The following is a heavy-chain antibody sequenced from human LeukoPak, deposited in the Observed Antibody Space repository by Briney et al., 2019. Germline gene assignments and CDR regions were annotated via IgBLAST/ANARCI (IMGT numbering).Heavy chain of an antibody. V-gene: IGHV3-23*01. D-gene: IGHD7-27*01. CDR1: GFTFSSYA. CDR2: INSAGST. Sequence: GGSLRLSCAASGFTFSSYAMNWVRQAPWKGPEWVSAINSAGSTYYGDSVRGRFTISRDNSKNVLHLQMNSLRAEDTALYYCARETPGAGHFDYWGQGSLVTVSS. J-gene: IGHJ4*02. CDR3: ARETPGAGHFDY.